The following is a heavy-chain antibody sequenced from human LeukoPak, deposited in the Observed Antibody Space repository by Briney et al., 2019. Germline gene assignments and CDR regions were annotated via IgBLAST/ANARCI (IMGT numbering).Heavy chain of an antibody. CDR2: IWYDGSNK. V-gene: IGHV3-33*01. CDR3: ARETHANSWELLPLAGYFDY. D-gene: IGHD1-26*01. J-gene: IGHJ4*02. CDR1: GFTFSSYG. Sequence: GRSLRLSCAASGFTFSSYGMHWVRQAPGKGLEWVAVIWYDGSNKYYADSVKGRFTISRDNSKNTLYLQMNSLRAEDTAVYYCARETHANSWELLPLAGYFDYWGQGTLVTVSS.